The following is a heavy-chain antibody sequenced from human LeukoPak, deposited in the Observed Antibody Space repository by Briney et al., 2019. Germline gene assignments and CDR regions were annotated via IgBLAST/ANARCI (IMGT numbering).Heavy chain of an antibody. J-gene: IGHJ4*02. CDR3: ARDPPTSYYYDSSGYYPDY. V-gene: IGHV1-2*06. CDR1: GYTFTGYY. D-gene: IGHD3-22*01. Sequence: ASVKVSCKASGYTFTGYYMHWVRQAPGQGLEWMGRINPSSGGTNYAQKFQGRVTMTRDTSISTAYMELSRLRSDDTAVYYCARDPPTSYYYDSSGYYPDYWGQGTLVTVSS. CDR2: INPSSGGT.